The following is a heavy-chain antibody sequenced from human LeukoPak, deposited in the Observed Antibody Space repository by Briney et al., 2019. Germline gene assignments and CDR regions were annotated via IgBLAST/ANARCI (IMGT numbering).Heavy chain of an antibody. CDR2: INPNSGGT. CDR1: GYTFTGYY. V-gene: IGHV1-2*02. Sequence: GASVKVSCKASGYTFTGYYMHWVRQAPGQGLEWMGWINPNSGGTNYAQKFQGRVTMTRDTSISTAYMELSRLRSDDTAVYYCARDSAAAAGDRFDPWGQGTLVTVSS. D-gene: IGHD6-13*01. J-gene: IGHJ5*02. CDR3: ARDSAAAAGDRFDP.